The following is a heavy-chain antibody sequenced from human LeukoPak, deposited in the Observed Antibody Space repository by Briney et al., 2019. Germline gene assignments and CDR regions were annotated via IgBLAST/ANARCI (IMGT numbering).Heavy chain of an antibody. J-gene: IGHJ4*02. CDR1: GDSVSSNSAT. V-gene: IGHV6-1*01. CDR3: ARKTLDKYMAYFDS. Sequence: SQTPSLTCAISGDSVSSNSATWNWIRQSPSRGLEWLGRTYYRSKWYNDYAISVKSRITINPDTSKNQFSLQLNSVTPEDTAVYYCARKTLDKYMAYFDSWGQGTLVIVSS. CDR2: TYYRSKWYN. D-gene: IGHD2-2*03.